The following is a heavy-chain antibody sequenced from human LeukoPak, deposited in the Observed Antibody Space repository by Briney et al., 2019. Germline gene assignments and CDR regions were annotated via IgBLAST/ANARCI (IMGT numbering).Heavy chain of an antibody. CDR3: ARIIVVVPAAQGGWFDP. D-gene: IGHD2-2*01. V-gene: IGHV4-59*10. CDR1: GESFSGYY. Sequence: SETLSLTCAVYGESFSGYYWSWIRQPPGKGLEWIGRIYTSGSTNYNPSLKSRVTMSVDTSKNQFSLKLSSVTAADTAVYYCARIIVVVPAAQGGWFDPWGQGTLVTVSS. CDR2: IYTSGST. J-gene: IGHJ5*02.